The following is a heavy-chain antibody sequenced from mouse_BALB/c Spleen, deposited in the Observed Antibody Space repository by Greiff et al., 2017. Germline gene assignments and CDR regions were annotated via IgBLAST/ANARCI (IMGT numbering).Heavy chain of an antibody. CDR3: ARDSYYASSSPGFAY. D-gene: IGHD1-1*01. Sequence: EVKLVESGGGLVKPGGSLKLSCAASGFTFSDYYMYWVRQTPEKRLEWVATISDGGSYTYYPDSVKGRFTISRDNAKNNLYLQMSSLKSEDTAMYYCARDSYYASSSPGFAYWGQGTLVTVSA. CDR1: GFTFSDYY. J-gene: IGHJ3*01. V-gene: IGHV5-4*02. CDR2: ISDGGSYT.